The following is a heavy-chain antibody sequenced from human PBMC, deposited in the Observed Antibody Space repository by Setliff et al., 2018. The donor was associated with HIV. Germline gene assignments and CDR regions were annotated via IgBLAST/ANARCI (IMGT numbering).Heavy chain of an antibody. CDR1: GYTFTDYY. J-gene: IGHJ5*02. CDR3: ARCMTMAGNWFDP. CDR2: INPNSGGT. D-gene: IGHD3-10*01. Sequence: ASVKVSCKASGYTFTDYYMHWVRQAPGQGLEWMGWINPNSGGTNYAQKFQGRVTMTRDTSISTAYMELSSLRSDDTAVYYCARCMTMAGNWFDPWGQGTLFTVSS. V-gene: IGHV1-2*02.